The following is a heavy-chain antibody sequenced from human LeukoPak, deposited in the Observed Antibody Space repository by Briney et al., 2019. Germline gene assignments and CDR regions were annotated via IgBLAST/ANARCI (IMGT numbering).Heavy chain of an antibody. V-gene: IGHV4-34*01. CDR1: GGSFSGFY. CDR3: ARGYRAPQTFYSYHYFDS. D-gene: IGHD5-18*01. CDR2: INHFGST. J-gene: IGHJ4*02. Sequence: PSETLSLTCAVYGGSFSGFYWNWIRQSPGKGLEWIGEINHFGSTNYNPSLKSRVTISGDTSKNQFSLKVNSVTAADTPVYYCARGYRAPQTFYSYHYFDSWAQGILVTVSS.